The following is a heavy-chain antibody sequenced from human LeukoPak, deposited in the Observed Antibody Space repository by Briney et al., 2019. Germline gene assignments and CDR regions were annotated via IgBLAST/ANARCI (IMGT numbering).Heavy chain of an antibody. D-gene: IGHD6-13*01. V-gene: IGHV3-7*01. J-gene: IGHJ6*02. Sequence: GGSLRLSCAASGFTFSSYWMSWVRQAPGKGLEWVANIKQDGSEKYYVDSVKGRFTISRDNAKNSLYLQMNSLRAEDTAVYYCARHMVKAAAGEGEDYYYYYGMDVWGQGTTVTVSS. CDR1: GFTFSSYW. CDR2: IKQDGSEK. CDR3: ARHMVKAAAGEGEDYYYYYGMDV.